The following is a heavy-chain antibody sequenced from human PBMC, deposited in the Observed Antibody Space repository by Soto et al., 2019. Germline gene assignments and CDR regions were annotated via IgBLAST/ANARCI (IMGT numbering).Heavy chain of an antibody. CDR1: GFTFSSYA. CDR3: AKDGGYCGGNCYPVFDH. V-gene: IGHV3-23*01. CDR2: IRGGSGRT. D-gene: IGHD2-21*02. Sequence: EAQLLESGGGLVQPGGSLRLSCAASGFTFSSYAMNWVRQAPGKGLEWVSTIRGGSGRTYYADSVKGRFTISRDNSKNTLYLQLNSLRDEDTAVYYCAKDGGYCGGNCYPVFDHWGQGTLVTVSS. J-gene: IGHJ4*02.